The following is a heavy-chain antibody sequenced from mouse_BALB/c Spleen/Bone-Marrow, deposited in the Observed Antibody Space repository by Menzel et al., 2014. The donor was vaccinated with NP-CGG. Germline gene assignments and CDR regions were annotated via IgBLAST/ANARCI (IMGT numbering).Heavy chain of an antibody. CDR1: GYTFTAYD. J-gene: IGHJ3*01. V-gene: IGHV1-15*01. CDR3: TIVAY. Sequence: LVESEAELVRPWASVTLSCKASGYTFTAYDMFWVKQTPVHGLEWIGAIDPETGGTAYNQKFKGKATLIADRFSSTAYMELRSLTSEDSAVYYCTIVAYWGQGTLVTVSA. CDR2: IDPETGGT.